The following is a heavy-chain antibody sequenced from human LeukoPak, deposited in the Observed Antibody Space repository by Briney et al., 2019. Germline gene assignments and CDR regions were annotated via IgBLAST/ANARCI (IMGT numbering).Heavy chain of an antibody. CDR2: IRGSGGDT. V-gene: IGHV3-23*01. Sequence: GGSLRLSCAASGFTFSRYAMSWVRQAPAKGLDSVSVIRGSGGDTYYADSVKGRFTISRHNSKNTLYLQMNSLRAEDTAIYYCAKTGCTSTGCYENYWGQGTLVTVSS. D-gene: IGHD2-2*01. J-gene: IGHJ4*02. CDR3: AKTGCTSTGCYENY. CDR1: GFTFSRYA.